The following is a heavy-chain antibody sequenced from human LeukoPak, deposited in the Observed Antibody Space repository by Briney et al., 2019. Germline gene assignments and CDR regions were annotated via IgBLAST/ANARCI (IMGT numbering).Heavy chain of an antibody. CDR1: GGSISSYY. J-gene: IGHJ4*02. V-gene: IGHV4-59*08. CDR2: IYYSGST. CDR3: ARGLTMVRGVVTYDY. D-gene: IGHD3-10*01. Sequence: PSETLSLTCTVSGGSISSYYWSWIRQPPGKGLEWIGYIYYSGSTNYSPSLKSRVTISVDTSKNQFSLKLSSVTAADTAVYYCARGLTMVRGVVTYDYRGQGTLVTVSS.